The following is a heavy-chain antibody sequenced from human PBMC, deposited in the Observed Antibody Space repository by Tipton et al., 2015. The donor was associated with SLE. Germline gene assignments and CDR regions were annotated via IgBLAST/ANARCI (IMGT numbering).Heavy chain of an antibody. V-gene: IGHV3-9*01. CDR3: AKDPTMVQGVIMGGEFDY. Sequence: SLRLSCAASGFTFDDYAMHWVRQAPGKGLERVSGISWNSGNIDYADSVKGRFTISRDNAKNSLYLQMNSLRAEDTALYYCAKDPTMVQGVIMGGEFDYWGQGTLVTVSS. CDR1: GFTFDDYA. J-gene: IGHJ4*02. CDR2: ISWNSGNI. D-gene: IGHD3-10*01.